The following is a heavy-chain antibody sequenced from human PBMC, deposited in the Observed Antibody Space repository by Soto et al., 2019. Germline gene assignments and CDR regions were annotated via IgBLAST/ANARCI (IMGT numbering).Heavy chain of an antibody. CDR1: GGSFSGYY. J-gene: IGHJ5*02. D-gene: IGHD2-2*01. Sequence: SETLSLTCAVYGGSFSGYYWSWIRQPPGKGLEWIGEINHSGSTNYNPSLKSRVTISVDTSKNQFSLKLSSVTAADTAVYYCARGSAAVPDATGGWFDPWGQGTLVTVSS. V-gene: IGHV4-34*01. CDR2: INHSGST. CDR3: ARGSAAVPDATGGWFDP.